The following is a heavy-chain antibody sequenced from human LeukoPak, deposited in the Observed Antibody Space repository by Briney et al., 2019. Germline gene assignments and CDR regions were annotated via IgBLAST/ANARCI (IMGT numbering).Heavy chain of an antibody. CDR1: GFTFSSYW. CDR2: INHNGNVN. V-gene: IGHV3-7*03. Sequence: GGSMRLSCAASGFTFSSYWMNWARQAPGKGLEWVASINHNGNVNYYVDSVKGRFTVSRDNAKNSLYLQMSNLRAEDTAVYFCARGGGLDVWGQGATVTVSS. D-gene: IGHD3-16*01. CDR3: ARGGGLDV. J-gene: IGHJ6*02.